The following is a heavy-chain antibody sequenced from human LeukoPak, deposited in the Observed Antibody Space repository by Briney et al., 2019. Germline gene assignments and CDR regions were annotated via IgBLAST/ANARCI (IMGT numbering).Heavy chain of an antibody. D-gene: IGHD3-3*01. CDR1: GFTFSGST. Sequence: GGSLRLSCAASGFTFSGSTMHWVRQASGKGLEWVGRIRSRAHSSATAYAASVKGRFTISRDDSKNTAYLQMNSLETEDTAVYYCTSGITSWGQGTLVTVSS. CDR3: TSGITS. V-gene: IGHV3-73*01. CDR2: IRSRAHSSAT. J-gene: IGHJ5*02.